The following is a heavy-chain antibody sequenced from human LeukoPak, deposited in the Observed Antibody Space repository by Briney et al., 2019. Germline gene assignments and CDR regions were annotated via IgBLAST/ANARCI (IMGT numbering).Heavy chain of an antibody. J-gene: IGHJ4*02. V-gene: IGHV3-7*01. Sequence: GGSLRLSCAASGFTFSSYWMGWVRQAPGKGLEWVANIKQDGSEKYYVDSVKGRFTISRDNAKNSLYLQMDSLRVEDTAVYYCARVATVAFNHWGQGTLVTVSS. D-gene: IGHD6-19*01. CDR2: IKQDGSEK. CDR1: GFTFSSYW. CDR3: ARVATVAFNH.